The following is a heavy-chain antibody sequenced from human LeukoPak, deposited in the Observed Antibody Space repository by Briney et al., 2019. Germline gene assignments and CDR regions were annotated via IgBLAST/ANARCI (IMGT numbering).Heavy chain of an antibody. CDR2: INSGGSNT. J-gene: IGHJ6*03. CDR3: ARGGFGHNMDV. D-gene: IGHD3-3*01. Sequence: GGSLRLSCVASEFTFSNYWLHWVRHAPGKGPVWVSRINSGGSNTVYADSVKGRFTISRDNAKNTVYLQMNSLRVEDTAIYYCARGGFGHNMDVWGKGTTVTVSS. CDR1: EFTFSNYW. V-gene: IGHV3-74*01.